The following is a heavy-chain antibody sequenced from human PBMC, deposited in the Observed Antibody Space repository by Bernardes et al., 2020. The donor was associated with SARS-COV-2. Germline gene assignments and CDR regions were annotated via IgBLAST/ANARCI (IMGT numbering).Heavy chain of an antibody. CDR3: ARDKVGSSGWYFDY. CDR2: IWYDGSNK. D-gene: IGHD6-19*01. V-gene: IGHV3-33*01. Sequence: GGSLRLSCAASGFTFSSYGMHWVRQAPGKGLEWVAVIWYDGSNKYYADSVKGRFTISRDNSKNTLYLQMNSLRAEDTAVYYCARDKVGSSGWYFDYWGQGTLVTVSS. CDR1: GFTFSSYG. J-gene: IGHJ4*02.